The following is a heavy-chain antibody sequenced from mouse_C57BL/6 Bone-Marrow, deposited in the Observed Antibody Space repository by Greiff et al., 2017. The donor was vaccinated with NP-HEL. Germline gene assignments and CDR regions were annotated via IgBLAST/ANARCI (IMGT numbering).Heavy chain of an antibody. V-gene: IGHV3-8*01. CDR3: ARSPLWLRRNYYAMDY. CDR2: ISYSGST. D-gene: IGHD2-2*01. CDR1: GYSITSDY. Sequence: EVKVEESGPGLAKPSQTLSLTCSVTGYSITSDYWNWIRKFPGNKLEYMGYISYSGSTYYNPSLKSRISITRDTSKNWYYLQLNSVTTEDTATYYCARSPLWLRRNYYAMDYWGQGTSVTVSS. J-gene: IGHJ4*01.